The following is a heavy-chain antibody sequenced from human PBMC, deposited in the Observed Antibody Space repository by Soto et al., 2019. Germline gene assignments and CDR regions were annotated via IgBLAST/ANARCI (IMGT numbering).Heavy chain of an antibody. J-gene: IGHJ6*02. V-gene: IGHV1-46*01. D-gene: IGHD3-16*01. CDR3: ARCFPDVHYYYGMDV. Sequence: GASVKVSCKASGCTFTSYYMHWVRQAPGQGLEWMGIINPSGGSTSYAQKFQGRVTMTRDTSTSTVYMELSSLRSEDTAVYYCARCFPDVHYYYGMDVWGLGXTVTVSS. CDR1: GCTFTSYY. CDR2: INPSGGST.